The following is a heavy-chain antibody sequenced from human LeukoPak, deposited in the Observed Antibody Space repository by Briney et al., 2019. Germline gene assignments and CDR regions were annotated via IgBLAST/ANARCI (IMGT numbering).Heavy chain of an antibody. D-gene: IGHD2-2*01. CDR1: GFTFSSYP. CDR3: AYAFDY. CDR2: IGGSGGST. V-gene: IGHV3-23*01. J-gene: IGHJ4*02. Sequence: PGGSLRLSCAASGFTFSSYPMTWVRQAPGKGLEWVSLIGGSGGSTYYANSVKGLFTISRDDSKNTLYLQMNSLRADDTAIYHCAYAFDYWGQGTLVTVSS.